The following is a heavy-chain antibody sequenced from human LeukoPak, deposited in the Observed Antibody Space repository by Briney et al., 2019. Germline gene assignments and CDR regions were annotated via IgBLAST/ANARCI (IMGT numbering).Heavy chain of an antibody. CDR2: IWYDGSNK. CDR3: ARPLDSSNNYFDY. J-gene: IGHJ4*02. V-gene: IGHV3-33*01. Sequence: GGSLRLSCAASGFTFSSYGMHWVRQAPGKGLEWVAVIWYDGSNKYYADSVKGRFTISRDNAKSSLYLQMSSLRAEDTAVYYCARPLDSSNNYFDYWGQGTLVTVSS. CDR1: GFTFSSYG. D-gene: IGHD6-13*01.